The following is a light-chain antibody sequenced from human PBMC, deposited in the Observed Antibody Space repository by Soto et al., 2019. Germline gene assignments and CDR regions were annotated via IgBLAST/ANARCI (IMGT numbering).Light chain of an antibody. CDR2: GAS. J-gene: IGKJ5*01. Sequence: EIGLTQSLVTLSLSPGKRATLSCRAGQSGGSSYLAWYQQKPGQAPRLLSYGASSRATGIPDRFSGSGSGTDFTLTISRLEPEDITVYYCQQYGSSPIPFGQGTRLEI. V-gene: IGKV3-20*01. CDR1: QSGGSSY. CDR3: QQYGSSPIP.